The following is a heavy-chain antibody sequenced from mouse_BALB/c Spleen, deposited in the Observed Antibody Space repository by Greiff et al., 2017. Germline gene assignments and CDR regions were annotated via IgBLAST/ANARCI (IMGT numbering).Heavy chain of an antibody. J-gene: IGHJ1*01. CDR1: GYTFTDYA. CDR2: ISIYYDNT. Sequence: QVHVKQSGPELVRPGESVKISCKGSGYTFTDYAMHWVKQSHAKSLEWIGVISIYYDNTNYNQKFKGKATMTVDKSSSTAYMELARLTSEDSAIYYCASARNWYFDVWGAGTTVTVSS. CDR3: ASARNWYFDV. V-gene: IGHV1-67*01.